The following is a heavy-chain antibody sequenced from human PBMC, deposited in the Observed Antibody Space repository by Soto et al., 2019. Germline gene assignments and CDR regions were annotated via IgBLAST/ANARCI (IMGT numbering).Heavy chain of an antibody. D-gene: IGHD3-10*01. Sequence: SETLSLTCTVSGGSISSYYWSWIRQPPGKGLEWIGYIYYSGSTNYNPSIKSRVTISVDTSKNQFSRKLSSVTAADTAVYYCASGLYGSGSYYPKLDYWGQGTLVTAPQ. CDR2: IYYSGST. CDR3: ASGLYGSGSYYPKLDY. J-gene: IGHJ4*02. CDR1: GGSISSYY. V-gene: IGHV4-59*01.